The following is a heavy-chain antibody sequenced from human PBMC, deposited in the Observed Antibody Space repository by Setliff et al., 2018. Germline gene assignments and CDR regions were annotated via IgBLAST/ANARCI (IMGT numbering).Heavy chain of an antibody. CDR3: TRRPRGRAAFDI. Sequence: SETLSLTCTVSGGSISTSSHHWVWIRQSPGKGLEWIGTIYSSGTTYYNLSFKSRVTISLDTSKSQFSLNLGSVTAADTAVYYCTRRPRGRAAFDIWGQGTMVTVSS. D-gene: IGHD3-10*01. V-gene: IGHV4-39*01. CDR1: GGSISTSSHH. J-gene: IGHJ3*02. CDR2: IYSSGTT.